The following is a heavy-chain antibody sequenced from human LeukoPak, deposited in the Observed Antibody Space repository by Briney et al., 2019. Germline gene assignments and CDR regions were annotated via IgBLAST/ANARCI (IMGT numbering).Heavy chain of an antibody. CDR2: IYYSGST. V-gene: IGHV4-31*03. J-gene: IGHJ4*02. CDR3: ARAYCGGDCYPADY. Sequence: PSQTLSPTCTVSGGSISSGGYYWRWIRQHPGKGLEWIGYIYYSGSTYYNPSLKSRVTISVDTSKNQFSLKLSSVTAADTAVYYCARAYCGGDCYPADYWGQGTLVTVSS. D-gene: IGHD2-21*02. CDR1: GGSISSGGYY.